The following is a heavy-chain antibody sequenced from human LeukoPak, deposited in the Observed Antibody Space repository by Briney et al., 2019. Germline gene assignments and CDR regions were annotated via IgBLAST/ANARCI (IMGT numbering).Heavy chain of an antibody. D-gene: IGHD1-26*01. CDR2: IYSSRGT. J-gene: IGHJ3*02. CDR1: GFTFSTFA. CDR3: ATQWDGGAGAFDT. V-gene: IGHV3-66*01. Sequence: GGSLRLSCAASGFTFSTFAMVWVRQPPGKGLEWVSIIYSSRGTNYADSVKGRFTISRDNSKNTLYLQMNSLRAEDTAMYYCATQWDGGAGAFDTWGQGTMVTVSS.